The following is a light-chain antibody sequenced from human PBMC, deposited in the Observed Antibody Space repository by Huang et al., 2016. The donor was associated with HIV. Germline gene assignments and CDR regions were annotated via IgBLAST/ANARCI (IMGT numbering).Light chain of an antibody. CDR2: DAS. CDR1: QDISNY. J-gene: IGKJ1*01. V-gene: IGKV1-33*01. Sequence: DIQMTQSPSSLSASVGDRVTITCQASQDISNYLNWYQQKPGKAPKLLIYDASNLETGGSSRFSGSGSGTDFTVTISSLQPEDIATYYCQHYDNLRTFGQGTKVEIK. CDR3: QHYDNLRT.